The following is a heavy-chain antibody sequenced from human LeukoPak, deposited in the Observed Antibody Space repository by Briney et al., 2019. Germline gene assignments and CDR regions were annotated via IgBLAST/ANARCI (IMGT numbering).Heavy chain of an antibody. CDR2: IYYSGST. D-gene: IGHD2-21*01. Sequence: SETLSLTCSVSGGSISSTTYYWGWIRQPPGKGLEWIGSIYYSGSTYYNPSLKSRVTISVDTSKNQFSLKLSSVTAADTAVYYCARRYSPVLGQRFNWYFDLWGRGTLVTVSS. J-gene: IGHJ2*01. V-gene: IGHV4-39*07. CDR1: GGSISSTTYY. CDR3: ARRYSPVLGQRFNWYFDL.